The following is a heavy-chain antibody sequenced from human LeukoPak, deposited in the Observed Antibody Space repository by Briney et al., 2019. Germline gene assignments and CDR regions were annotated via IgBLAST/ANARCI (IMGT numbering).Heavy chain of an antibody. Sequence: SETLSLTCTVSGGSIKSNYWSWIRQPPGKRLEWIGYGYYSGSTNYNPSLKSRVTISVDTSKNQFSLKLSSVTAADTAVYYCARRRYYDSSGYRDSDAFDIWGQGTMVTVSS. J-gene: IGHJ3*02. CDR1: GGSIKSNY. V-gene: IGHV4-59*12. CDR2: GYYSGST. CDR3: ARRRYYDSSGYRDSDAFDI. D-gene: IGHD3-22*01.